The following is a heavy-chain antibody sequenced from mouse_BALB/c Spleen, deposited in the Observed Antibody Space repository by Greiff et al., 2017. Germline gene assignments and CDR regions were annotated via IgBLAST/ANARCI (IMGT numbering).Heavy chain of an antibody. V-gene: IGHV5-6-5*01. CDR3: ASYGTLAWFAY. D-gene: IGHD2-1*01. Sequence: EVKVVESGGGLVKPGGSLKLSCAASGFTFSSYAMSWVRQTPEKRLEWVASISSGGSTYYPDSVKGRFTISRDNARNILYLQMSSLRSEDTAMYYCASYGTLAWFAYWGQGTTLTVSS. CDR2: ISSGGST. J-gene: IGHJ2*01. CDR1: GFTFSSYA.